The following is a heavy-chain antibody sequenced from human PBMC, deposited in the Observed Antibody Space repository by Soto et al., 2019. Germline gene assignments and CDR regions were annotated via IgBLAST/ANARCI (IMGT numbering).Heavy chain of an antibody. J-gene: IGHJ6*02. V-gene: IGHV3-21*01. Sequence: PGGSLRLSCAASGFTFSSYSMNWVRQAPGKGLEWVSSISSSSSYIYYADSVKGRFTISRDNAKNSLYLQMNSLRAEDTAVYYCARDEVFVEQWLVPGYYYYGMDVWGQGTTVTVSS. D-gene: IGHD6-19*01. CDR3: ARDEVFVEQWLVPGYYYYGMDV. CDR2: ISSSSSYI. CDR1: GFTFSSYS.